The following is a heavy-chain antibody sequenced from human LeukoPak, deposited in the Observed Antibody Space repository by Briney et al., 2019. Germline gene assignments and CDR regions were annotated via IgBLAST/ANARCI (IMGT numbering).Heavy chain of an antibody. J-gene: IGHJ6*02. CDR3: AKDPRDCSSTSCYDHYYYGMDV. Sequence: PGGSLRLSCAASGFTFTTYAMHWVRQAPGKGLEWVSAISGSGTGTYYADSVKGRVTISRDNSKNTLYLQMNSLRAEDTAVYYCAKDPRDCSSTSCYDHYYYGMDVWGQGTTVTVSS. CDR1: GFTFTTYA. D-gene: IGHD2-2*01. CDR2: ISGSGTGT. V-gene: IGHV3-23*01.